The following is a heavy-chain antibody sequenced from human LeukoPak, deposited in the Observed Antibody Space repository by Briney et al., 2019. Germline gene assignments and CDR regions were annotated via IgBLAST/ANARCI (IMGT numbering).Heavy chain of an antibody. D-gene: IGHD3-3*01. CDR3: ARGVRVAHVGFWRASDDLSDGDY. J-gene: IGHJ4*02. V-gene: IGHV3-30*09. CDR1: GFTFNSYV. Sequence: GGSLRLSCAASGFTFNSYVMHWVRQAPGKGLEWVAVILDDGSSQDYADSVKGRFAISRDNSKNTVYLQMTSLRPEDTAVYYCARGVRVAHVGFWRASDDLSDGDYWGQGTLVTVSS. CDR2: ILDDGSSQ.